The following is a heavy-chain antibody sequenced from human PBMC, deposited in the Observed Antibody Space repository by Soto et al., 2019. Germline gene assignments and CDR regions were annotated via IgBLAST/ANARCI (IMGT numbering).Heavy chain of an antibody. CDR1: GYSLTSYW. D-gene: IGHD3-22*01. V-gene: IGHV5-10-1*01. CDR2: IDPSDSYT. CDR3: ARRSRHGPMIVVDPYYYGMDV. J-gene: IGHJ6*02. Sequence: PGESLKISCKGSGYSLTSYWISWVRQMPGKGLEWMGRIDPSDSYTNYSPSFQGHVTISADKSISTAYLQWSSLKASDTAMYYCARRSRHGPMIVVDPYYYGMDVWGQGTTVTVSS.